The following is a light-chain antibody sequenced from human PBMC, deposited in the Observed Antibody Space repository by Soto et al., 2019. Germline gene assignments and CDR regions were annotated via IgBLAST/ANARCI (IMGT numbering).Light chain of an antibody. Sequence: EIVLTHSPGTLSLSPGERATLSCRASQSVANNYLAWYQQKPGQAPRLVIYGASSRATGIPDRSSASGSGTDFTLTINRLEPEDFAVYYCQQFNYSPWTFGQGTKVDIK. CDR1: QSVANNY. V-gene: IGKV3-20*01. CDR3: QQFNYSPWT. J-gene: IGKJ1*01. CDR2: GAS.